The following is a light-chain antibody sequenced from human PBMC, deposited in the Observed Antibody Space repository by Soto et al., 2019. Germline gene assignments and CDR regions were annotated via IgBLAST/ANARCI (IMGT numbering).Light chain of an antibody. CDR2: GAS. J-gene: IGKJ2*01. CDR1: RTVSASY. CDR3: QQYDTSAT. V-gene: IGKV3-20*01. Sequence: EIVLTQSPGTLSLSPGERATLSCRASRTVSASYLAWYQQKPGQAPRLLIYGASSRASGFPVRFSGSGSGTDFTLTISRLEPEDSAVYYCQQYDTSATFGQGTKLEI.